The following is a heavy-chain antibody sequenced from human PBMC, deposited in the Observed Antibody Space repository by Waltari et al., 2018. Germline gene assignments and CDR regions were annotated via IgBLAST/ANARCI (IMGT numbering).Heavy chain of an antibody. V-gene: IGHV4-38-2*01. J-gene: IGHJ3*02. D-gene: IGHD2-15*01. Sequence: QVQLQESGPGLVKPSETLSLTCAVSGYSISSGYYWGWIRQPPGKGLEWIGSIYHSGSTYYNPSLKSRVTISVDTSKNQFSLKLSSVTAADTAVYYCASGSVVVGKDDAFDIWGQGTMVTVSS. CDR3: ASGSVVVGKDDAFDI. CDR1: GYSISSGYY. CDR2: IYHSGST.